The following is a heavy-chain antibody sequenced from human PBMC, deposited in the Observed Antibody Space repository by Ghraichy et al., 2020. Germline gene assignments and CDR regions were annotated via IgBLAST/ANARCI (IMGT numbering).Heavy chain of an antibody. Sequence: ASVKVSCKASGYTFTSYDINWVRQATGQGLEWMGWMNPNSGNTGYAQKFQGRVTMTRNTSISTAYMELSSLRSEDTAVYYCARGLFGLLWFGDLSRRRYYFDYWGQGTLVTVSS. V-gene: IGHV1-8*01. D-gene: IGHD3-10*01. CDR1: GYTFTSYD. CDR3: ARGLFGLLWFGDLSRRRYYFDY. CDR2: MNPNSGNT. J-gene: IGHJ4*02.